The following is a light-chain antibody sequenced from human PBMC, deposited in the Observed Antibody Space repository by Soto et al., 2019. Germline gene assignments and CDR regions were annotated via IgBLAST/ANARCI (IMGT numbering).Light chain of an antibody. Sequence: QSALTQPASVSGSPGQSITISCTGTSSDVGGYNYVSWYQQHPGKAPKLMIYDVSNRPSGVSNRFSGSKSGNTASLTHSGLQAEDQADYYCTAYTSSSNFVFGTGTKLTVL. CDR2: DVS. V-gene: IGLV2-14*01. CDR1: SSDVGGYNY. J-gene: IGLJ1*01. CDR3: TAYTSSSNFV.